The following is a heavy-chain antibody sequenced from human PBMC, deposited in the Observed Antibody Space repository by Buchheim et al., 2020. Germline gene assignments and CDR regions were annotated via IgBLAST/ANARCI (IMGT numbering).Heavy chain of an antibody. V-gene: IGHV1-18*01. CDR1: GYTFTSYD. CDR3: ARTAAAGKIGSATGRGYFDY. D-gene: IGHD6-13*01. J-gene: IGHJ4*02. CDR2: ISAYNGNT. Sequence: QVQLVQSGAEVKKPGASVKVSCKASGYTFTSYDINWVRQATGQGLEWMGWISAYNGNTNYAQKLQGRVTMTTDTSTSTAYMELRSLRSDDTAVYYCARTAAAGKIGSATGRGYFDYWGQGTL.